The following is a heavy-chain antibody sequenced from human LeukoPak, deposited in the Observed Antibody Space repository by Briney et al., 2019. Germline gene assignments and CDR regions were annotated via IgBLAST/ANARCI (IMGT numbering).Heavy chain of an antibody. D-gene: IGHD3-3*01. Sequence: ASLKVSCKTSGYTFADFYLHWVRQAPGRGLEWMGWIYPKSGGTIYAQKFQGRVTMTRDTSISTTYMDLNRLRSDDPAEYYCARGGGSNFGVITDWGQGTRSPSPQ. J-gene: IGHJ4*02. CDR2: IYPKSGGT. V-gene: IGHV1-2*02. CDR3: ARGGGSNFGVITD. CDR1: GYTFADFY.